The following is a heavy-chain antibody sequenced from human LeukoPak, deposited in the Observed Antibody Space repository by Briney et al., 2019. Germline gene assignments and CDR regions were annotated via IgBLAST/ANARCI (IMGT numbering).Heavy chain of an antibody. CDR2: ISSSGSTI. CDR3: ARAPPRGYSYGYVY. Sequence: MTGGSLRLSCAASGFTFSDYYMSWIRQAPGKGLEWVSYISSSGSTIYYADSVKGRFTISRDNSKNTLYLQMNSLRAEDTAVYYCARAPPRGYSYGYVYWGQGTLVTVSS. CDR1: GFTFSDYY. D-gene: IGHD5-18*01. V-gene: IGHV3-11*04. J-gene: IGHJ4*02.